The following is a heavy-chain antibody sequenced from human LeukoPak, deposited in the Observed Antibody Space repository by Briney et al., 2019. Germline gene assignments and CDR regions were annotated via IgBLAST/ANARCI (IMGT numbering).Heavy chain of an antibody. V-gene: IGHV3-21*01. J-gene: IGHJ4*02. Sequence: GGSLRLSCAASGFTFSSYSMNWVRQAPGKGLEWVSSISSSSSYIYYADSVMGRFTISRDNAKNSLYLQMNSLRAEDTAVYYCASSRGLQLGFDYWGQGTLVTVSS. D-gene: IGHD5-18*01. CDR2: ISSSSSYI. CDR1: GFTFSSYS. CDR3: ASSRGLQLGFDY.